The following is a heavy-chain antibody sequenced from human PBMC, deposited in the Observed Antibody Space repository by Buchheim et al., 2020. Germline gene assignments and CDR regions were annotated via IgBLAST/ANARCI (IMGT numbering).Heavy chain of an antibody. CDR3: ARDPYYYDNSGYKYFFDY. J-gene: IGHJ4*02. CDR2: ICSTGTT. Sequence: QLQLQESGPGLVKPSETLSLTCTVSGGSIDSRNYYWGWIRQPPGEGLEWIGTICSTGTTYYNPSLKSRVTISVDTSKNLFSLKLSSVTAADTAVYYCARDPYYYDNSGYKYFFDYWGQGIL. V-gene: IGHV4-39*07. CDR1: GGSIDSRNYY. D-gene: IGHD3-22*01.